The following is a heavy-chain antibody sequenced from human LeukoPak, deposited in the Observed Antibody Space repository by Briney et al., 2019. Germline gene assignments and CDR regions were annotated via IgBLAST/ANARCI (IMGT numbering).Heavy chain of an antibody. CDR3: ARPAHEYFDILTGPGDAFDI. Sequence: PGGSLRLSCEASGFTFSTYGMHWVRQAPGKGLEWVAVIWYDGDNKDYADSVKGRFTISRDNAKNTLYLQMNSLRVEDTAVYYCARPAHEYFDILTGPGDAFDIWGQGTMVTVSS. D-gene: IGHD3-9*01. CDR2: IWYDGDNK. J-gene: IGHJ3*02. V-gene: IGHV3-33*08. CDR1: GFTFSTYG.